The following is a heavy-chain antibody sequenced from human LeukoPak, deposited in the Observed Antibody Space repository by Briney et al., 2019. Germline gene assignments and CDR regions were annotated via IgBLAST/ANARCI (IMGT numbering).Heavy chain of an antibody. Sequence: PSETLSLTCTVSGGSTSSKTYYWGWIRQPPGKGLEWIGSIYYSGSTYYNPSLKSRVTISVYTSKNQFSLKLSSVTAADTAVYFCARRVGAGDSVAFDIWGQGTMVTVSS. V-gene: IGHV4-39*01. CDR2: IYYSGST. CDR3: ARRVGAGDSVAFDI. CDR1: GGSTSSKTYY. D-gene: IGHD1-26*01. J-gene: IGHJ3*02.